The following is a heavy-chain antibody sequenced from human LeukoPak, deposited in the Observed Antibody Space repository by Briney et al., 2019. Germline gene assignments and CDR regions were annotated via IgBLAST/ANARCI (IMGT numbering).Heavy chain of an antibody. CDR3: ARADDYGDYLLDY. CDR2: ISGSGGST. CDR1: GFTFSSYA. J-gene: IGHJ4*02. Sequence: GSLRLSCAASGFTFSSYAMSWVRQAPGKGLEWVSAISGSGGSTYYADSVKGRFTISRDNAKNSLYLQMNSLRAEDTAVYYCARADDYGDYLLDYWGQGTLVTVSS. V-gene: IGHV3-23*01. D-gene: IGHD4-17*01.